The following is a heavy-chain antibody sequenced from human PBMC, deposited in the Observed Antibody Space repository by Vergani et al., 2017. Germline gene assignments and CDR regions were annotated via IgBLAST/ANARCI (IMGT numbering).Heavy chain of an antibody. CDR1: GFTVSSNY. J-gene: IGHJ6*03. CDR2: IYSGGST. Sequence: EVQLVETGGGLIQPGGSLRLSSAASGFTVSSNYMSWVRQAPGKGLEWVSVIYSGGSTYYADSVKGRFTISRDNSKNTLYLQMNSLRAEDTAVYYCSRAPPTYYYYYYMDVWGKGTTVTVSS. CDR3: SRAPPTYYYYYYMDV. V-gene: IGHV3-53*02.